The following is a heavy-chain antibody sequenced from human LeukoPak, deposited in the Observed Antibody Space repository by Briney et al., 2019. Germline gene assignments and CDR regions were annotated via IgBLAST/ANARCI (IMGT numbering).Heavy chain of an antibody. Sequence: PSETLSLTCTVSGGSISSYYWNWIRQPPGKGLEWIGYIYSSGTTKYNPSLKGRVTISVDTSKSQFSLKLTSVTAADTAVYYCARGEDWKSTTFDYWGQGTLVTVAS. D-gene: IGHD1-1*01. CDR3: ARGEDWKSTTFDY. CDR1: GGSISSYY. J-gene: IGHJ4*02. CDR2: IYSSGTT. V-gene: IGHV4-59*01.